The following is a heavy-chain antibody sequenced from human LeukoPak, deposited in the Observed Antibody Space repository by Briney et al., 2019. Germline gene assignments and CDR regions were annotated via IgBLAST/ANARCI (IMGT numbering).Heavy chain of an antibody. CDR3: ARDAYCSSTSCLYYYYYYMDV. CDR1: GFTFDDYG. J-gene: IGHJ6*03. CDR2: INWNGGST. D-gene: IGHD2-2*01. Sequence: PGGSLRLSCAASGFTFDDYGMSWVRQAPGKGLEWVSGINWNGGSTGYADSVKGRFTISRDNAKNSLYLQMNSLRAEDTALYYCARDAYCSSTSCLYYYYYYMDVWGKGTTVTVSS. V-gene: IGHV3-20*04.